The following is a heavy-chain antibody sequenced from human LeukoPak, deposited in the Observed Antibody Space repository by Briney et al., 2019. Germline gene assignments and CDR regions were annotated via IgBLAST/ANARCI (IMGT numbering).Heavy chain of an antibody. D-gene: IGHD6-13*01. CDR2: IDWDDDK. Sequence: SGPALVKPTQTLTLTCTFSGFSLSTSGMCVSWVRQPPRKALEWLALIDWDDDKYYSTTLKTRLTISKDTSKNQVVLTMTNMDPVDTPTYYCARLRYSSSWSYYFDYWGQGTLVTVSS. CDR3: ARLRYSSSWSYYFDY. J-gene: IGHJ4*02. CDR1: GFSLSTSGMC. V-gene: IGHV2-70*20.